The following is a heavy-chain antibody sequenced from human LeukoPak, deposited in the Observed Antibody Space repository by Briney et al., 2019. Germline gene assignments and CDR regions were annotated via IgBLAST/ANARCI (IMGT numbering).Heavy chain of an antibody. CDR1: GFTFSSYS. CDR3: AYWAGTADGFNGPFDY. CDR2: ISSSSSST. D-gene: IGHD6-13*01. J-gene: IGHJ4*02. Sequence: GGSLRLSCAASGFTFSSYSMNWARQAPGKGLEWVSDISSSSSSTYYADSVKGRFTISRDNAKNSLYLQMNSLRAEDTALYYCAYWAGTADGFNGPFDYWGQGTLVTVSS. V-gene: IGHV3-48*01.